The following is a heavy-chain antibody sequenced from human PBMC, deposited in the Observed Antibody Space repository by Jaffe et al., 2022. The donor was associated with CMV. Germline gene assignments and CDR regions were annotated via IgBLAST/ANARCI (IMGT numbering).Heavy chain of an antibody. CDR1: GFTFSPYS. D-gene: IGHD2-15*01. CDR3: ATQVVVVAPTDPLES. CDR2: INSGSRFI. J-gene: IGHJ5*02. Sequence: EVQLVESGGGLVKPGGSLRLSCAASGFTFSPYSMNWVRQAPGKGLEWVASINSGSRFIYYADSVKGRFTISRDSATNSLYLQMNSLRVEDTAVYYCATQVVVVAPTDPLESWGQGTLVTVSS. V-gene: IGHV3-21*06.